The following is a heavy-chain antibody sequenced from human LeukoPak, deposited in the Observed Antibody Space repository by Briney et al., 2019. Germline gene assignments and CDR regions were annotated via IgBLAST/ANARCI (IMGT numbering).Heavy chain of an antibody. CDR2: ISYDGSNK. CDR1: GFTFSSYA. Sequence: GGSLRLSCAASGFTFSSYAMHWVRQAPGKGLEWVAVISYDGSNKYYADSVKGRFTISRDNSKNTLYLQMNSLRAEDTAVYYCASTFQQLVMVYWGQGTLVTVSS. J-gene: IGHJ4*02. V-gene: IGHV3-30*04. CDR3: ASTFQQLVMVY. D-gene: IGHD6-13*01.